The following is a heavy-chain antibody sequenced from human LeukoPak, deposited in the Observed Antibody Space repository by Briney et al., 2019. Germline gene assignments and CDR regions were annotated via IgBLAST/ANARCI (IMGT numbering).Heavy chain of an antibody. CDR1: GFTFSSYA. D-gene: IGHD3-10*01. V-gene: IGHV3-23*01. Sequence: PGGSLRLSCAASGFTFSSYAMSWVRQAPGKGLEWVSAISGSGGSTYYADSVKGRFTISRDNSKNTLYLQMNSLRAEDTAVYYCAKDLIGLTMVRGVIGGIFDYWGQGTLVTVSS. CDR2: ISGSGGST. J-gene: IGHJ4*02. CDR3: AKDLIGLTMVRGVIGGIFDY.